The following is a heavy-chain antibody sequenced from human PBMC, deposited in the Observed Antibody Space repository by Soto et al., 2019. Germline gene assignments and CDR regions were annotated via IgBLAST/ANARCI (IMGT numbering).Heavy chain of an antibody. J-gene: IGHJ3*02. CDR2: ISYDGSNK. V-gene: IGHV3-30*04. CDR1: GFTFSSYA. Sequence: GGSLRLSCAASGFTFSSYAMHWVRQAPGKGLEWVAVISYDGSNKYYADSVKGRFTISRDNSKNTLYLQMNSLRAEDTAVYYCAIDYKGGSGSYYDAFDIWGQGTMVTVSS. CDR3: AIDYKGGSGSYYDAFDI. D-gene: IGHD3-10*01.